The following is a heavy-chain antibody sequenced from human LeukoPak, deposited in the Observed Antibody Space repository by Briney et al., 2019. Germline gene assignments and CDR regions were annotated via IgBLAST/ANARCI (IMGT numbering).Heavy chain of an antibody. CDR1: GGSISSYY. CDR3: ASGAVVHYFDY. D-gene: IGHD4-23*01. V-gene: IGHV4-59*01. J-gene: IGHJ4*02. CDR2: IYYSGST. Sequence: SETLSLTCTVSGGSISSYYWSWIRQPPGKGLEWIGYIYYSGSTNYNPSLKSRVTISVDTSKNQLSLKLSSVTAADTAVYYCASGAVVHYFDYWGQGTLVTVSS.